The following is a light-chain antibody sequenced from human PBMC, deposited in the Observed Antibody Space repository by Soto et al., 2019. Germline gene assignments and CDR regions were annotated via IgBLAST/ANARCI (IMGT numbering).Light chain of an antibody. CDR3: ATWDDSLNGVV. J-gene: IGLJ2*01. CDR1: SSNIGSNT. CDR2: TNK. V-gene: IGLV1-44*01. Sequence: QSVLTQPPSASGTPGQRVTISCSGSSSNIGSNTVKWYQQLPGTAPKLLIHTNKHRPSGVPDRFSGSKSGTSASLAISGLQSEDEADYHCATWDDSLNGVVFGGGTKLTVL.